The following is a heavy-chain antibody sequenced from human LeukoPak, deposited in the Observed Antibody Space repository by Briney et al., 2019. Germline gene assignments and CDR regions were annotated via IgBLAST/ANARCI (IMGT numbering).Heavy chain of an antibody. J-gene: IGHJ4*02. Sequence: GGSLRLSCSASGFTFSSYAMHWVRQAPGKGLEWVAVVSYDGSNKYYADSVKGRFTISRDNSKNTLYLQMNSLRAEDAAVYYCATIGDRRTGELYRMGYWGQGTLVTVSS. D-gene: IGHD7-27*01. CDR1: GFTFSSYA. CDR3: ATIGDRRTGELYRMGY. V-gene: IGHV3-30-3*01. CDR2: VSYDGSNK.